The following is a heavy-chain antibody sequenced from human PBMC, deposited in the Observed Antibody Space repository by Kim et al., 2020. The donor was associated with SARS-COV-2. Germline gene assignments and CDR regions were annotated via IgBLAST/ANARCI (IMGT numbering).Heavy chain of an antibody. CDR3: ARGRSSSSWTYYYYYRDV. D-gene: IGHD6-13*01. CDR1: GGSFSGYY. V-gene: IGHV4-34*01. Sequence: SETLSLTCAVYGGSFSGYYWSWIRQPPGKGLEWIGEINHSGSTNYNPSLKSRVTISVDTSKNQFSLKLSSVTAADTAVYYCARGRSSSSWTYYYYYRDVWGKGTTVTVSS. J-gene: IGHJ6*03. CDR2: INHSGST.